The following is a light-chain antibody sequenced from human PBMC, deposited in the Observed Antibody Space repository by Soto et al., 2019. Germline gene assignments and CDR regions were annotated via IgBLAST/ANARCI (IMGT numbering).Light chain of an antibody. CDR3: QQYNSYSVT. CDR1: QSISSW. CDR2: DAS. Sequence: TQSPATLSLSPGERATLSCRASQSISSWLAWYQQKPGKAPKLLIYDASSLESGVPSRFSGSGSGTEFTLTISSLQPDDFATYYCQQYNSYSVTFGQGTKVDNK. J-gene: IGKJ1*01. V-gene: IGKV1-5*01.